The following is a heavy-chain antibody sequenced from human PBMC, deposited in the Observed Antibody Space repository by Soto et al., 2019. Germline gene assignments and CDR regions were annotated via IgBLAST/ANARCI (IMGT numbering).Heavy chain of an antibody. Sequence: GSLRLACAASGXTVSNAGMGWVRQAPGRGLEWGGRIKSKTDGGTTDYAAPVKGRFTISRDDSKNTLYLQINSLKTEDTALYYCTKDPGTPRPADYYYYGMDVWGQGTTGPVSS. CDR2: IKSKTDGGTT. V-gene: IGHV3-15*01. D-gene: IGHD1-1*01. CDR1: GXTVSNAG. CDR3: TKDPGTPRPADYYYYGMDV. J-gene: IGHJ6*02.